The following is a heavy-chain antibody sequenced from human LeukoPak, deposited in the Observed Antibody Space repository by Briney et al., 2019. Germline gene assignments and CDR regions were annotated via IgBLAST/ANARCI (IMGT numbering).Heavy chain of an antibody. J-gene: IGHJ4*02. Sequence: ASVKVSCKASGYTFTSYGISWVRQAPGQGLEWMGWISAYNGNTNYAQKLQGRVTMTRDTSISTAYMELSRLRSDDTAVYYCARLKDIVVVPAANVGFDYWGQGTLVTVSS. CDR3: ARLKDIVVVPAANVGFDY. CDR1: GYTFTSYG. V-gene: IGHV1-18*01. CDR2: ISAYNGNT. D-gene: IGHD2-2*01.